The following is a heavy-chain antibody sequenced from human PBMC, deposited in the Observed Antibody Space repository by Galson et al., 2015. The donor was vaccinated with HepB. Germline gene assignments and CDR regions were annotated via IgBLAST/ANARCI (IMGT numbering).Heavy chain of an antibody. CDR2: IIPILGIA. CDR3: ARDGPGGDPYYYYYYGMDV. V-gene: IGHV1-69*04. Sequence: SVKVSCKASGGTFSSYTISWVRQAPGQGLEWMGRIIPILGIANYAQKFQGRVTITADKSTSTAYMELSSLRSEDTAVYYCARDGPGGDPYYYYYYGMDVWGQGTTVTVSS. D-gene: IGHD3-16*01. J-gene: IGHJ6*02. CDR1: GGTFSSYT.